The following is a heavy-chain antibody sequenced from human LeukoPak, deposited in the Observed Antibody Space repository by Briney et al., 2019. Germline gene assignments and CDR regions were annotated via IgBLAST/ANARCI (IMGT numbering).Heavy chain of an antibody. D-gene: IGHD3-9*01. J-gene: IGHJ5*02. CDR1: AYTFSSYG. Sequence: ASVKVSCKTSAYTFSSYGINWVRQAPGQGLEWMGWISTYNGDTHYAQNLQGRVTMTTDTSTSTAYMELRSLTFDDSALYYCVRGIPSDDTLTGPWGQGTLVTVSS. V-gene: IGHV1-18*01. CDR2: ISTYNGDT. CDR3: VRGIPSDDTLTGP.